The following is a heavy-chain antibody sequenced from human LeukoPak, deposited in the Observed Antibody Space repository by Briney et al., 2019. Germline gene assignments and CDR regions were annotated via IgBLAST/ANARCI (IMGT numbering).Heavy chain of an antibody. Sequence: ASVKVSCKASGYTFTGYYMHWVRQAPGQGLGWMGWINPNSGGTNYAQKFQGRVTMTRDTSISTAYMELSRLRSDDTAVYYCARGTALTTMKVQPNWFDPWGQGTLVTVSS. CDR2: INPNSGGT. D-gene: IGHD3-22*01. CDR1: GYTFTGYY. J-gene: IGHJ5*02. CDR3: ARGTALTTMKVQPNWFDP. V-gene: IGHV1-2*02.